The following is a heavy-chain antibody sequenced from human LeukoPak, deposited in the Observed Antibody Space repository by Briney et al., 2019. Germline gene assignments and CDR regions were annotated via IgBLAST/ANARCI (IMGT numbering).Heavy chain of an antibody. D-gene: IGHD2-15*01. CDR1: GFTFSSYA. CDR3: AKEPYYCSGGSCGANWFDP. J-gene: IGHJ5*02. Sequence: GGSLRLSCAASGFTFSSYAMSWVRQAPGKGLDWVSCISRSGGSTYYADSVKGRCTISRDNSKNTVYLQMHSPRDDDTAVYYCAKEPYYCSGGSCGANWFDPWGQGTLVTVSS. CDR2: ISRSGGST. V-gene: IGHV3-23*01.